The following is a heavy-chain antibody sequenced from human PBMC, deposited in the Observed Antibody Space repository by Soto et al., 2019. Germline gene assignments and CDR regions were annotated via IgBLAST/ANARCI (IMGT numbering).Heavy chain of an antibody. CDR1: GYTFTDYF. V-gene: IGHV1-2*02. J-gene: IGHJ3*02. CDR2: INPYSGGA. D-gene: IGHD2-21*01. CDR3: ARLMPYSNYGGCSHSGFDM. Sequence: ASVKVSCKASGYTFTDYFIHWVRQAPGQGLEGIGWINPYSGGADLSQKFQGRVTMTRDTSISTAYMEVSSLRSDDTAVFYCARLMPYSNYGGCSHSGFDMWGQGTLVTVSS.